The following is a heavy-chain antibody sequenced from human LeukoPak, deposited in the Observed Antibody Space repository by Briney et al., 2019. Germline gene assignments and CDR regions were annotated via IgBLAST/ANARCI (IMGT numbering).Heavy chain of an antibody. Sequence: RGSLRLSCAASGFTFSNYWMSWVRQAPGKGLEWGSIIYSGGTTYYADSVKGRFTISRDTSKNTLSLQMNSLRAEDTAVYFCARVGDHFHWNLDLWGRGTLVTVSS. J-gene: IGHJ2*01. CDR1: GFTFSNYW. CDR2: IYSGGTT. V-gene: IGHV3-53*01. CDR3: ARVGDHFHWNLDL. D-gene: IGHD3-3*02.